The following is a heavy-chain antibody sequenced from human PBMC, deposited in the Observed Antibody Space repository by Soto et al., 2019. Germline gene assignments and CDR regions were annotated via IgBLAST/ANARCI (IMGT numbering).Heavy chain of an antibody. V-gene: IGHV1-3*04. D-gene: IGHD1-26*01. CDR3: ARASTTSKRLYYYGMDV. CDR1: GYTFTKYS. J-gene: IGHJ6*02. Sequence: ASVKVSCKSSGYTFTKYSLHWVRQAPGQRLEWMGWINTANDNTKYSQKFQGRVTITRDTSASTAYMELSSLRSEDTAVYYCARASTTSKRLYYYGMDVWGQGTTVTVSS. CDR2: INTANDNT.